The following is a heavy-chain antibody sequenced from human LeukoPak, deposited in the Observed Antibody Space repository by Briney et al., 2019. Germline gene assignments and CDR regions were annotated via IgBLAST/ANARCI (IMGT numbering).Heavy chain of an antibody. CDR1: GYTFTGYY. CDR2: INPNSGGT. J-gene: IGHJ6*03. V-gene: IGHV1-2*02. D-gene: IGHD3-22*01. Sequence: ASVKVSCKASGYTFTGYYMHWVRQAPGQGLEWMGWINPNSGGTNYAQKFQGRVTMTRDTSISTAYMELSRLRSDDTAVYYCSRGFYDSSGYSPYYYYYYMDVWGKGTTVTMSS. CDR3: SRGFYDSSGYSPYYYYYYMDV.